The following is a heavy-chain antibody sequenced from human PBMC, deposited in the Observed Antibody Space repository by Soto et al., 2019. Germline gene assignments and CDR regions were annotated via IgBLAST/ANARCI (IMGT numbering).Heavy chain of an antibody. Sequence: PSETLSLTCTVSGGSISSGGYYWSWIRQHPGKGLEWIGYIYYSGSTYYNPSLKSRVTISVDTSKNQFSLKLSSVTAADTAVYYCAREGGYSYGSGMDVWGQGTTVTVSS. CDR1: GGSISSGGYY. D-gene: IGHD5-18*01. J-gene: IGHJ6*02. V-gene: IGHV4-31*03. CDR3: AREGGYSYGSGMDV. CDR2: IYYSGST.